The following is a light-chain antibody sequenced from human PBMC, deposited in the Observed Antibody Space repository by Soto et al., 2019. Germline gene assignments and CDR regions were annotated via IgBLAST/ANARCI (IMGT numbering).Light chain of an antibody. CDR2: DAS. J-gene: IGKJ4*01. Sequence: DIQMTQSPSTLSASVGDRVTITCLASQSISSWLVWYQQKPWKAPKPLIYDASSLESGVPSRFSGSGSGTELTLTSSSLQPDDVATYYCQHWTTFGGGNKVEIK. CDR1: QSISSW. V-gene: IGKV1-5*01. CDR3: QHWTT.